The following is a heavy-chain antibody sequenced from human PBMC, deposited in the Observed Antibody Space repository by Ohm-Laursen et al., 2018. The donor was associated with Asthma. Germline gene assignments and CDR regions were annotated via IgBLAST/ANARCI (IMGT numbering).Heavy chain of an antibody. CDR2: ISYDGSNK. CDR1: GFPFSLYA. D-gene: IGHD3-3*01. J-gene: IGHJ4*02. Sequence: SLRLSCSASGFPFSLYAMDWVRQAPGKGLEWVAVISYDGSNKYYADSVKGRFTISRDNSKNTLYLQMNSLRAEDTAVYYCARDVMEWYLPAFDFWGQGTLVTVSS. V-gene: IGHV3-30*03. CDR3: ARDVMEWYLPAFDF.